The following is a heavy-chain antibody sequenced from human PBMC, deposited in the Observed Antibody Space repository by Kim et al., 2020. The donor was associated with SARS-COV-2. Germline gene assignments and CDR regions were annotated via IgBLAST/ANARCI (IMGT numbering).Heavy chain of an antibody. V-gene: IGHV3-23*01. Sequence: GGSLRLSCAASGFTFSTYAMSWVRQAPGKGLEWVSTVTGSGFNTDYADSVRGRFTISRDNSENMVYLLMNDLRADDTAVYFCARDFDSDETLLAPFEYWGQGTLVTVSS. CDR2: VTGSGFNT. CDR3: ARDFDSDETLLAPFEY. CDR1: GFTFSTYA. D-gene: IGHD1-26*01. J-gene: IGHJ4*02.